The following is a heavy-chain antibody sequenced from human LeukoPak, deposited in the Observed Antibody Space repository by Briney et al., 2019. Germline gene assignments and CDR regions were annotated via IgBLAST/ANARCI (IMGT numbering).Heavy chain of an antibody. CDR2: IKQDGSEK. V-gene: IGHV3-7*01. Sequence: GGSLRLSCAASGFTFSTYWMSWVRQAPGKGLEWVANIKQDGSEKYYVDSVKGRFTISRDNAKNSLYLQMNSLRAEDTAVYYCATSGQLRYYYYYMDVWGKGTTVTISS. J-gene: IGHJ6*03. CDR3: ATSGQLRYYYYYMDV. CDR1: GFTFSTYW. D-gene: IGHD3-10*01.